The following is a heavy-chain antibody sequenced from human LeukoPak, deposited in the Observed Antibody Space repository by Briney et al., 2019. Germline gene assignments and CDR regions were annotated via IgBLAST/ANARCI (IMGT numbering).Heavy chain of an antibody. J-gene: IGHJ4*02. CDR1: GGSISSNSYY. Sequence: SETLSLTCAVSGGSISSNSYYWGWIRQPPGKGLEWIGSIYYSGSTYYNPSLKSRVTISVDTSKNQFSLKLSSVTAADTAVYYCARERITMVRGVIITDDYWGQGTLVTVSS. D-gene: IGHD3-10*01. CDR2: IYYSGST. CDR3: ARERITMVRGVIITDDY. V-gene: IGHV4-39*07.